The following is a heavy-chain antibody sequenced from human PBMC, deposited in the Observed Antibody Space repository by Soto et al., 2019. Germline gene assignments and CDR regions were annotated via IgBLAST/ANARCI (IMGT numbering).Heavy chain of an antibody. D-gene: IGHD3-3*01. CDR3: ARGDFGSGGWPFPYFDY. CDR2: INPGSGAT. V-gene: IGHV1-2*02. Sequence: HEHLVQSGAEVKRPGASLKVSCKASGYTFTNYYIHWVRQAPGQGLEWMGWINPGSGATNYAQNFQGRVTLTSDTSINTVYMDLTSLTSDDTAVYYCARGDFGSGGWPFPYFDYWGQGTLVIVSS. CDR1: GYTFTNYY. J-gene: IGHJ4*02.